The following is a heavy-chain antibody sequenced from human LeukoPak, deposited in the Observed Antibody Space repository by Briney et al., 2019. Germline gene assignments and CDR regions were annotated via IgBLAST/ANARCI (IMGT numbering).Heavy chain of an antibody. V-gene: IGHV3-20*04. D-gene: IGHD4-17*01. Sequence: PGGSLRLSCAASGFTFDDYGMSWVRHAPGKGLEWVSGINWNGGSTGYADSVKGRFTISRDNAKNSLYLQMNSLRAEDTAVYYCARVEDDFGDHYFGMDVWGQGTTVTVSS. CDR1: GFTFDDYG. CDR3: ARVEDDFGDHYFGMDV. CDR2: INWNGGST. J-gene: IGHJ6*02.